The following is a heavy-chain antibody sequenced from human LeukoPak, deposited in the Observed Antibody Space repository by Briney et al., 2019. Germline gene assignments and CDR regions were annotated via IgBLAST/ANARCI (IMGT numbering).Heavy chain of an antibody. CDR3: ARDYFTVRYAFDI. CDR1: GFTFSSYS. D-gene: IGHD3-10*01. V-gene: IGHV3-48*04. Sequence: GGSLRLSCAASGFTFSSYSMNWVRQAPGKGLEWVSYISSSGSTIYYADSVKGRFTISRDNAKNSLYLQMNSLRAEDTAVYYCARDYFTVRYAFDIWGQGTMVTVSS. J-gene: IGHJ3*02. CDR2: ISSSGSTI.